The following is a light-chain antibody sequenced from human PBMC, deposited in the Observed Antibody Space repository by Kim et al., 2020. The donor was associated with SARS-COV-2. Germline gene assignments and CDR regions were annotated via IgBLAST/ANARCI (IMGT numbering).Light chain of an antibody. Sequence: GQMITISCSGVFANVGRSTLNWWKQLPSTAPNTLIFGYNQRPAGVPARFSGSKSGTSASLAISGLQSEDEADYYCAAWDDNLNSVAFGGGTQLTVL. V-gene: IGLV1-44*01. CDR1: FANVGRST. J-gene: IGLJ2*01. CDR3: AAWDDNLNSVA. CDR2: GYN.